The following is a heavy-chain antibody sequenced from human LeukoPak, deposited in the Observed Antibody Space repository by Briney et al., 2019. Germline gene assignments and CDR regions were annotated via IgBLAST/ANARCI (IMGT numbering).Heavy chain of an antibody. J-gene: IGHJ5*02. Sequence: ASVKVSCKASGYRLTSYYMHWVRQAPGQGLEWMGIINASGGSTTYAQKFQGRVTMTRDTSTSTVYMELSSLRSEDTAVYYCARDLIAAAGTTWFDPWGQGTLVTVSS. V-gene: IGHV1-46*01. CDR3: ARDLIAAAGTTWFDP. CDR1: GYRLTSYY. CDR2: INASGGST. D-gene: IGHD6-13*01.